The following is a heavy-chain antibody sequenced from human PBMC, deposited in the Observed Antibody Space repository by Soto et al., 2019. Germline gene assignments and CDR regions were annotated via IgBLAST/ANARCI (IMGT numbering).Heavy chain of an antibody. J-gene: IGHJ6*02. CDR2: IIPIFGTA. Sequence: SVKVSCKASGGTFSSYAISWVRQAPGQGLEWMGGIIPIFGTANYAQKFQGRVTITADKSTSTAYMELSSLRSEDTAVCYCARARRTGNYYYGMDVWGQGTTVTVSS. CDR3: ARARRTGNYYYGMDV. D-gene: IGHD3-10*01. CDR1: GGTFSSYA. V-gene: IGHV1-69*06.